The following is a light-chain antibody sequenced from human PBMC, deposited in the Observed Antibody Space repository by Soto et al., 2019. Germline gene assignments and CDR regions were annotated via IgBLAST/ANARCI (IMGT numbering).Light chain of an antibody. CDR1: QSVSSY. V-gene: IGKV3-20*01. CDR2: DAS. CDR3: QQYGSSRIT. Sequence: LTRSPATLSLSPGERATLSCRASQSVSSYLAWYQQKPGQAPRLLIYDASNRATGIPARFSGSGSGTEFTLTISRLEPEDVAVYYCQQYGSSRITFGQGTRLEIK. J-gene: IGKJ5*01.